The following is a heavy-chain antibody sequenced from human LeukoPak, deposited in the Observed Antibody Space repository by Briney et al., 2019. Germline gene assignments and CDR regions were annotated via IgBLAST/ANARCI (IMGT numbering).Heavy chain of an antibody. CDR1: GFTFSSYA. CDR2: ISGSGGST. J-gene: IGHJ4*02. V-gene: IGHV3-23*01. CDR3: AKDSEVEYYDFWSRPGTPKDFDY. Sequence: TGGSLRLSCAASGFTFSSYAMSWVRQAPGKGLEWVSAISGSGGSTYYADSVKGRFTISRDNSKNTLYLQMNSLRAEDTAVYYCAKDSEVEYYDFWSRPGTPKDFDYWGQGALVTVSS. D-gene: IGHD3-3*01.